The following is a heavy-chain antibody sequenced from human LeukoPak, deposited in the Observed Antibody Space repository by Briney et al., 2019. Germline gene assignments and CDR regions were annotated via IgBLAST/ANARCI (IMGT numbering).Heavy chain of an antibody. V-gene: IGHV3-7*01. Sequence: GGSLRLSCAASGFTFSSFWMSWVRQAPGKGLEWVANINQDGSEKYYVDSVKGRFTISRDNAKNSVYLQMNSLRAEDTAVYYCARDGGVSGYDLLDYWGQGTLVTVSS. D-gene: IGHD5-12*01. CDR2: INQDGSEK. CDR1: GFTFSSFW. CDR3: ARDGGVSGYDLLDY. J-gene: IGHJ4*02.